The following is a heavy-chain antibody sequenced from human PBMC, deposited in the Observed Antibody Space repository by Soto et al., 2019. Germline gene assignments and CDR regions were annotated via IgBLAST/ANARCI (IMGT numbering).Heavy chain of an antibody. V-gene: IGHV3-21*01. D-gene: IGHD4-17*01. CDR1: GFTFSSYS. Sequence: EVQLVESGGGLVKPGGSLRLSCAASGFTFSSYSMNWVHQAPGKGLEWVSSISSSSSYIYYADSVKGRFTISRDNAKNSLYLQMNSLRAEDTAVYYCARERGYGGNPGDYWGQGTLVTVSS. CDR3: ARERGYGGNPGDY. J-gene: IGHJ4*02. CDR2: ISSSSSYI.